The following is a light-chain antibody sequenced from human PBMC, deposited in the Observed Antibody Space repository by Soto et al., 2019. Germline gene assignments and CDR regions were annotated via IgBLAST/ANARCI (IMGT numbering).Light chain of an antibody. CDR3: SSYAGSNNYV. V-gene: IGLV2-8*01. CDR1: SSDVGGSNY. J-gene: IGLJ1*01. CDR2: EVN. Sequence: QSVLTQPPSASGSPGQSVTISCTGTSSDVGGSNYVSWYQQHPGKAPKLMIYEVNKRPSGVPDRFAGSKSGNSASLTVSGHQAEDEADYYCSSYAGSNNYVFGTGTKLTVL.